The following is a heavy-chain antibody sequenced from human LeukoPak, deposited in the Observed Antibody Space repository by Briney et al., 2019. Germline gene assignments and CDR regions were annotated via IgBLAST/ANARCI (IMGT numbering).Heavy chain of an antibody. D-gene: IGHD5-24*01. CDR3: AREMGDGYNGGVDY. J-gene: IGHJ4*02. Sequence: NSGGSLRLSCAASGFTFSSYSMNWVRQAPGKGLEWVSSISSSSYIYYADSVKGRFTISRDNAKNSLYLQINSLRAEDTAEYYCAREMGDGYNGGVDYWGQGTLVTVSS. CDR1: GFTFSSYS. V-gene: IGHV3-21*01. CDR2: ISSSSYI.